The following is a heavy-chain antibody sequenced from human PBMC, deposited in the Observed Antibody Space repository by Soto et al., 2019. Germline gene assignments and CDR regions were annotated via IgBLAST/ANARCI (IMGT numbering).Heavy chain of an antibody. CDR3: AKDRRRSSSLVDY. D-gene: IGHD6-13*01. Sequence: QVQLVESGGGVVRPGRSLRLSCAASGFTFSSYGMHWVRQAPGKGLEWVAVISYDGSNKYYADSVKGRFTISRDNSKNTLYLQMNSLRAEDTAVYYCAKDRRRSSSLVDYWGQGTLVTVSS. CDR2: ISYDGSNK. CDR1: GFTFSSYG. V-gene: IGHV3-30*18. J-gene: IGHJ4*02.